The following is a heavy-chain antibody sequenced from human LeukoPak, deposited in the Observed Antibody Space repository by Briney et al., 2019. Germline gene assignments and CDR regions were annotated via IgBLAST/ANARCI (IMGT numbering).Heavy chain of an antibody. CDR2: VNPNSGAT. D-gene: IGHD2-2*02. J-gene: IGHJ4*02. V-gene: IGHV1-2*02. CDR3: ARNPPYCTSTSCYNDY. Sequence: GASVKVSCKASGYTFTIYYMHWVRQAPGQGREWMGWVNPNSGATSYAQRFQGRVTMTRDTSISTAYMELSGLTSDDTAVYYCARNPPYCTSTSCYNDYWGQGTLVTVSS. CDR1: GYTFTIYY.